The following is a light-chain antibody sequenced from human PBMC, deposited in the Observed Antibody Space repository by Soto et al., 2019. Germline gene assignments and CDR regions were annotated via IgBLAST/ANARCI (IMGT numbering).Light chain of an antibody. CDR1: QSVSSSA. Sequence: EIVLTQSPGTLSLSPGERATLSCRASQSVSSSALAWYQQKPGQAPRLLMYGASSRATGIPGRFSGSGSWTDFSLIISSLEPEDFAVYYYHHYGRSPQPFGQGTRVEIK. J-gene: IGKJ1*01. CDR2: GAS. V-gene: IGKV3-20*01. CDR3: HHYGRSPQP.